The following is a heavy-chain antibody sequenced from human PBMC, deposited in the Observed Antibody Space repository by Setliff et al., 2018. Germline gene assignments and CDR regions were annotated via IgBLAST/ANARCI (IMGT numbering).Heavy chain of an antibody. CDR2: VYYSGTA. J-gene: IGHJ6*03. CDR3: ARMSGFQYMDV. D-gene: IGHD3-3*01. V-gene: IGHV4-59*08. CDR1: GGSISTYY. Sequence: SETLSLTCTVSGGSISTYYWSWIRQPPGKGLEWIGYVYYSGTAYYNPSLKSRVTVIVDTSKNQFSLKLTSVTAADTAVYYCARMSGFQYMDVWGKGTTVTVSS.